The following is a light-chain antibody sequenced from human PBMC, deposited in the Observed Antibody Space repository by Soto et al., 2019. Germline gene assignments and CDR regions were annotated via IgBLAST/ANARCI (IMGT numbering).Light chain of an antibody. CDR1: SSDVGRYEY. J-gene: IGLJ3*02. V-gene: IGLV2-11*01. CDR2: DVA. Sequence: QSALTQPRSVSGSPGQSVTISCTGTSSDVGRYEYVSWYQQHPGKAPKLIIYDVAERPAGVPDRFSGSKSGNTASLTISGLQAEDEADYYCVAWDDSLNGWVFGGGTKLTVL. CDR3: VAWDDSLNGWV.